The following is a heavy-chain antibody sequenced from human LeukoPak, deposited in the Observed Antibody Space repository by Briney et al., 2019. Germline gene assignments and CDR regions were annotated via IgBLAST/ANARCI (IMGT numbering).Heavy chain of an antibody. D-gene: IGHD3-22*01. V-gene: IGHV1-3*01. Sequence: ASVKVSCKASGYTFTVYYIHWVRQAPGQRLEWMGWINAGNGNTKYSQKFQGRVTITRDTSASTAYMELSSLRSEDTAVYYCARDYDSSGPDYWGQGTLVTVSS. CDR3: ARDYDSSGPDY. CDR1: GYTFTVYY. J-gene: IGHJ4*02. CDR2: INAGNGNT.